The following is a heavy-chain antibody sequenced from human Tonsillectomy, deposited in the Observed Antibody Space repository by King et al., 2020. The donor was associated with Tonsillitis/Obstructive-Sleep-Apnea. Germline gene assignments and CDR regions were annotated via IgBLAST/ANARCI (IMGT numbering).Heavy chain of an antibody. CDR2: ISSSGSTI. CDR1: GFTFSSYE. J-gene: IGHJ3*02. Sequence: VQLVESGGGLVQPGGSLRLSSAASGFTFSSYEMNWVRQAPGKGLEWVSYISSSGSTIYYADSVKGRFTISRDNAKNSLYLQMNSLRAEDTAVYYCARLVVVDAFDIWGQGTMVTVSS. V-gene: IGHV3-48*03. D-gene: IGHD3-22*01. CDR3: ARLVVVDAFDI.